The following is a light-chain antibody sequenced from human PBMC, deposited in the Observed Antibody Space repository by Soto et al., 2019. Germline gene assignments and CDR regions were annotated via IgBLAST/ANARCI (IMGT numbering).Light chain of an antibody. CDR3: SSYTSSITYV. J-gene: IGLJ1*01. Sequence: QSALTQPASVSGSPGQSITISCTGTSSDIGDYNYVSWYQQRPEKAPELMIYGVNNRPPGVSNRFSGSKSGNTASLTISGLQAEDEAVYYCSSYTSSITYVFGTGTKLTVL. V-gene: IGLV2-14*01. CDR1: SSDIGDYNY. CDR2: GVN.